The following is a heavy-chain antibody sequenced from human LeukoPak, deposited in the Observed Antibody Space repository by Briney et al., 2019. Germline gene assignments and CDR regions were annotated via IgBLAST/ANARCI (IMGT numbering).Heavy chain of an antibody. Sequence: GGSLRLSCTASGFTFGDYAMSWFRQAPGKGLEWVGFIRSKAYGGTTEYAASVRGRFTISRDDSKSIAYLQMNSLKTEDTAVYYCTRGVWEIVVVVAPNWFDPWGQGALVTVAS. J-gene: IGHJ5*02. V-gene: IGHV3-49*03. CDR3: TRGVWEIVVVVAPNWFDP. CDR2: IRSKAYGGTT. CDR1: GFTFGDYA. D-gene: IGHD2-15*01.